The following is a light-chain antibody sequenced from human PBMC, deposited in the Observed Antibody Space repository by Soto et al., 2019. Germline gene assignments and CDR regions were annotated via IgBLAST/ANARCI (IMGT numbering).Light chain of an antibody. V-gene: IGKV1-5*03. CDR1: QTISSW. Sequence: DIQMTQSPSTLSGSVGDRVTITCRASQTISSWLAWYQQKPGKAPKLLIYKASTLKSGVPSRFSGSGSGTEFTLTISGLQLDVFPPYYCQRLNINPRETCGQGTKVDIK. CDR3: QRLNINPRET. CDR2: KAS. J-gene: IGKJ1*01.